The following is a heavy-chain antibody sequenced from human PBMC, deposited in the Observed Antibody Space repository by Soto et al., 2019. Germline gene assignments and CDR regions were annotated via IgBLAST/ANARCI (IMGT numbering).Heavy chain of an antibody. J-gene: IGHJ5*02. D-gene: IGHD6-19*01. CDR1: GDSVSSNSAA. CDR2: TYYRSKWYN. V-gene: IGHV6-1*01. Sequence: KQSQTLSLTCAISGDSVSSNSAAWNWIRQSPSRGLEWLGRTYYRSKWYNDYAVSVKSRITINPDTSKNQFSLQLNSVTPEDTAVYYCARDLGPGIAVAAAHNWFDPWGQGTLVTVSS. CDR3: ARDLGPGIAVAAAHNWFDP.